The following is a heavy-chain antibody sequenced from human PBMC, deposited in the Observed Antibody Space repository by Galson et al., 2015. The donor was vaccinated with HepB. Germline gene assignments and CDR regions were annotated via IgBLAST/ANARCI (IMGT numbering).Heavy chain of an antibody. Sequence: SLRLSCAASGFTFSNAWMSWVRQAPGKGLEWVGRIKSNTDGGTTDYAAPVKGRFTISRDDSKNTLYLQMNSLKTEDTAVYYCTTVAYDFWSGPNGMDVWGQGTTVTVSS. CDR3: TTVAYDFWSGPNGMDV. J-gene: IGHJ6*02. V-gene: IGHV3-15*01. CDR2: IKSNTDGGTT. D-gene: IGHD3-3*01. CDR1: GFTFSNAW.